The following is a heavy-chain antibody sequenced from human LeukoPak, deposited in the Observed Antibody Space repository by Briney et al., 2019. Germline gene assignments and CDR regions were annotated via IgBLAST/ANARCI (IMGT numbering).Heavy chain of an antibody. CDR2: ISSSSSTI. J-gene: IGHJ4*02. CDR1: GFTFSRYS. V-gene: IGHV3-48*01. CDR3: ARDQEAVAGPSFFFGY. D-gene: IGHD6-19*01. Sequence: PGGSLRLSCAASGFTFSRYSMNWVRHAPGKGLEWVSYISSSSSTIYYADSVKGRFTISRDNAKNSLYLQMTSLRAEDTAVYYCARDQEAVAGPSFFFGYWGQGTLVTASS.